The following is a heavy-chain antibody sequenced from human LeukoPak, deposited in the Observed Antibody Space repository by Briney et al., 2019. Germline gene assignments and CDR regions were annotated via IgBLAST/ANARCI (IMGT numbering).Heavy chain of an antibody. CDR1: GGSISRYY. CDR2: IHYSGST. V-gene: IGHV4-59*01. J-gene: IGHJ4*02. CDR3: AKDSDIVVVPALTYDH. Sequence: SETLSLTCTVSGGSISRYYWSWIRQPPGKGLEWIGYIHYSGSTNYNPSLKSRVTISVDRSKNQVSLNLNSVTAGDTAVYYCAKDSDIVVVPALTYDHWGQGTLVIVSS. D-gene: IGHD2-2*01.